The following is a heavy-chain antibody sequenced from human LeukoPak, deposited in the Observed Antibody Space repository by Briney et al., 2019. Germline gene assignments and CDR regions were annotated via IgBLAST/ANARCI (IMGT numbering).Heavy chain of an antibody. Sequence: SETLSLTCNVSGGSISSYYWSWIRQPAGKGLEWIGRIYTSGSTNYNPSLKSRVTMSVDTSKNQFCMKLSSVTAADTAVYYCARKATAGYSSGWIDYWGQGTLVTVSS. D-gene: IGHD6-19*01. CDR1: GGSISSYY. V-gene: IGHV4-4*07. J-gene: IGHJ4*02. CDR2: IYTSGST. CDR3: ARKATAGYSSGWIDY.